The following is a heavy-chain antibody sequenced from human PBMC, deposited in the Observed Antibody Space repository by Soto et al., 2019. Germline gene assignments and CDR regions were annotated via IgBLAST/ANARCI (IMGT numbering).Heavy chain of an antibody. Sequence: SETLSLTCAVYGGSFSGYYWSWIRQPPGKGLEWIGEINHSGSTNYNPSLKSRVTISVDTSKNQFSLSLSSVTAGDRAVYYCARGHPSPFGVFTYYYYGMDVWGQGTTDTVS. D-gene: IGHD3-3*01. CDR2: INHSGST. J-gene: IGHJ6*02. CDR1: GGSFSGYY. V-gene: IGHV4-34*01. CDR3: ARGHPSPFGVFTYYYYGMDV.